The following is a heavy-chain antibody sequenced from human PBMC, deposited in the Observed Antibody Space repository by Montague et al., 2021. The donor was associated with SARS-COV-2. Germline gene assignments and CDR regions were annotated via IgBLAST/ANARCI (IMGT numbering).Heavy chain of an antibody. CDR3: ARGQNFGSGNSCNFDH. CDR2: TYYRSKWST. J-gene: IGHJ4*02. D-gene: IGHD3-10*01. V-gene: IGHV6-1*01. CDR1: GDSVSSNRAT. Sequence: CAISGDSVSSNRATWNWIRQSPSRGLEWLGRTYYRSKWSTNYAVSVQGRITVNPDTSKNHFSLQLNSVTPEDTAVYYCARGQNFGSGNSCNFDHWGQGTLVTVSS.